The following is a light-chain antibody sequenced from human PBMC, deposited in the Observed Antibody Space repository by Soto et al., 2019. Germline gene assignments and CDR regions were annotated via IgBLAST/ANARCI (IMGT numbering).Light chain of an antibody. J-gene: IGKJ1*01. CDR2: GAS. CDR1: QDIRND. CDR3: LQDYNFPQT. V-gene: IGKV1-6*01. Sequence: IQVAQSPPSLSVSVGDTVTITCRASQDIRNDLGWYQQKPGRAPKLLIYGASNLQSGVPSRFSGSVSGTDFTLTISSLQPEDFATYYCLQDYNFPQTFGQGTKVEIK.